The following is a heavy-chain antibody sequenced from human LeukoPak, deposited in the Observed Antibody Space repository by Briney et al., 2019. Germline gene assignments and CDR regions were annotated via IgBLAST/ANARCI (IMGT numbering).Heavy chain of an antibody. CDR2: INHSGST. Sequence: SETLSLTCAVYGGSFSGYYWSWIRQPPGKGLEWIGEINHSGSTNYNPSLKSRVTMSVDTSKNQFSLKLSSVTAADTAVYYCARDFRAFDPWGQGTLVTVSS. V-gene: IGHV4-34*01. CDR3: ARDFRAFDP. J-gene: IGHJ5*02. CDR1: GGSFSGYY.